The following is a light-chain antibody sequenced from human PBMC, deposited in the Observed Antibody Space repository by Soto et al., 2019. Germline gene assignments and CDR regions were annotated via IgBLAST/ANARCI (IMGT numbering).Light chain of an antibody. V-gene: IGKV1-5*03. CDR2: KAS. CDR3: QHYNSYSEA. CDR1: QSITGW. Sequence: IQLTQSPPTLSASVGDRVTISCRASQSITGWLAWYQQKPGKAPKLLIYKASTLKSGVPSRFSGSGSGTEFTLTISSLQPDDFATYYCQHYNSYSEAFGQGTKV. J-gene: IGKJ1*01.